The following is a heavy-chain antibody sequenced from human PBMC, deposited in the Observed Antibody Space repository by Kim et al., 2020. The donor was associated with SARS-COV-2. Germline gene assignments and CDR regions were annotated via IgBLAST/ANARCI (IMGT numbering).Heavy chain of an antibody. D-gene: IGHD2-2*01. CDR2: ISGSGGST. Sequence: GGSLRLSCAASGFTFSSYAMSWVRQAPGKGLEWVSAISGSGGSTYYADSVKGRFTISRDNSKNTLYLQMNSLRAEDTPVYYCAKDLSVVVPAASNVWGQGTLVTVSS. CDR3: AKDLSVVVPAASNV. CDR1: GFTFSSYA. V-gene: IGHV3-23*01. J-gene: IGHJ4*02.